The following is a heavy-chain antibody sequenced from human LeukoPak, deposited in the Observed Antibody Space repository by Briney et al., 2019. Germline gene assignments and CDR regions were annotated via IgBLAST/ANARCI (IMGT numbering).Heavy chain of an antibody. CDR1: GGSISSGGYS. V-gene: IGHV4-30-2*01. Sequence: SETLSLTCAVSGGSISSGGYSWSWIRQPPGKGLEWIGYIYHSGSTYYNPSLKSRVTISVDRSKNQFSLKLSSATAADTAVYYCARLSMTTDAFDIWGQGTMVTVSS. D-gene: IGHD4-11*01. CDR3: ARLSMTTDAFDI. J-gene: IGHJ3*02. CDR2: IYHSGST.